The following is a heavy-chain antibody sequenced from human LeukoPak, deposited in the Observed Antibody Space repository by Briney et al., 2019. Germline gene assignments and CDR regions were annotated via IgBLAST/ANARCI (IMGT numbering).Heavy chain of an antibody. V-gene: IGHV3-73*01. CDR1: GFTFSGSA. CDR3: TRHYDILTGYYGGAFDI. Sequence: GGSLKLSCAASGFTFSGSAMHWVRQASGKGLEWVDRIRSKANSYATAYAASVKGRFTISRDDSKNTAYLQMNSLKTEDTAVYYCTRHYDILTGYYGGAFDIWGQGTMVTVSS. CDR2: IRSKANSYAT. D-gene: IGHD3-9*01. J-gene: IGHJ3*02.